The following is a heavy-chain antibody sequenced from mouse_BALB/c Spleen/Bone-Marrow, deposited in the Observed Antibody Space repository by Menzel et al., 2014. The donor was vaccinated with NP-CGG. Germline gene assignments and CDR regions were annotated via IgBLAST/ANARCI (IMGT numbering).Heavy chain of an antibody. CDR2: IDPANGNT. CDR3: ASYRYAWYFDV. CDR1: GFNIKDTY. Sequence: PLQQSGAELVKPGASVKLSCTASGFNIKDTYMHWVKQRPEQGLEWIGRIDPANGNTKYDPKFQGKATITADTSSNTTYLQLSSQTSEDTAVYYCASYRYAWYFDVWGAGTTVTSAS. V-gene: IGHV14-3*02. J-gene: IGHJ1*01. D-gene: IGHD2-14*01.